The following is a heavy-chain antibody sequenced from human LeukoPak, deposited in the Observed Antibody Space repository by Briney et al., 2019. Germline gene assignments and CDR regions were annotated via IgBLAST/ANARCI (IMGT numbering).Heavy chain of an antibody. V-gene: IGHV4-59*01. D-gene: IGHD2/OR15-2a*01. CDR1: GGSISSDH. J-gene: IGHJ3*02. Sequence: SETLSLTCTVSGGSISSDHWNWIRQPPGKGLEWIGCIYYSGSTYYNPSLKSRVAISVDMSKSQFSLRLTSVTAADTAVYYCARKNDFEIWGKGRLVTVSS. CDR3: ARKNDFEI. CDR2: IYYSGST.